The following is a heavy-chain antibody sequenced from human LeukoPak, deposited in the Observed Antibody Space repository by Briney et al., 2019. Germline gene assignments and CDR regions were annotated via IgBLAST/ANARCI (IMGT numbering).Heavy chain of an antibody. CDR1: GIIFSTYG. J-gene: IGHJ4*02. V-gene: IGHV3-30*18. Sequence: GGSLRLSCAASGIIFSTYGMHWVRQAPGKGLEWVGVISNDGISTYYTDSLKGRFTIPRDNSNSTLYLHMNSLRREDTAVYYCAKGRRGSSYVHYFDSWGQGALVTVSS. CDR3: AKGRRGSSYVHYFDS. D-gene: IGHD5-18*01. CDR2: ISNDGIST.